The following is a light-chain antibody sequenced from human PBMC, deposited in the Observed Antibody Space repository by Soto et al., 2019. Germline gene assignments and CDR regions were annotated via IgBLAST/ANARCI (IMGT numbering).Light chain of an antibody. CDR3: SSYTSSSSYV. CDR1: SSDVGGYNY. CDR2: EVS. J-gene: IGLJ1*01. V-gene: IGLV2-14*01. Sequence: QSVLTQPAFVSGSPGQSITISCTGTSSDVGGYNYVSWYQQHPGKAPKLIIYEVSNRPSGVSNRFSGSKSGNTASLTISGLQAEDEADYYCSSYTSSSSYVFGTGTKVTVL.